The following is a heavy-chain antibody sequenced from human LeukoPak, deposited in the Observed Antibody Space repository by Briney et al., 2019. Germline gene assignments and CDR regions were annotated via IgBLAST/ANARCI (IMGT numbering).Heavy chain of an antibody. CDR2: IYHSGST. CDR3: ARAGRIAVAGYFDY. D-gene: IGHD6-19*01. V-gene: IGHV4-38-2*02. Sequence: PSETLSLTCTVSGYSISSGYYWGWIRQPPGKGLEWIGSIYHSGSTYYNPSLKSRVTISVDTSKNQFSLKLSSVTAADTAVYYCARAGRIAVAGYFDYWGQGTLVTVSS. J-gene: IGHJ4*02. CDR1: GYSISSGYY.